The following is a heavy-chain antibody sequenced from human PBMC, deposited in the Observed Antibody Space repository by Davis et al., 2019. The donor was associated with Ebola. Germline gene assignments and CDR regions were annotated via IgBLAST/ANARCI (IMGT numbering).Heavy chain of an antibody. D-gene: IGHD5-18*01. CDR1: GGSVSTTSFH. J-gene: IGHJ6*02. CDR3: ARPVSPGYSYGYYYYDMDV. V-gene: IGHV4-39*01. Sequence: SETLSLTCTVSGGSVSTTSFHWGWIRQPPGKGLEWIGSIYNSGSTYYNPSLESPVTISVDTSKNQLSLKLTSVTATDTAVYYCARPVSPGYSYGYYYYDMDVWGQGTTVTVSS. CDR2: IYNSGST.